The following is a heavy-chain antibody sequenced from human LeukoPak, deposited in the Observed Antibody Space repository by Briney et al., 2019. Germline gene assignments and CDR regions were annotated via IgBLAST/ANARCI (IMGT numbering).Heavy chain of an antibody. CDR3: ARVPTYSGYARSLDY. V-gene: IGHV4-34*01. Sequence: SETLSLTCAVYGGSFSGYYWSWIRQPPGKGLEWIGEIYHSGSTNYNPSLKSRVTISVDKSKNQFSLKLSSVTAADTAVYYCARVPTYSGYARSLDYWGQGTLVTVSS. CDR1: GGSFSGYY. J-gene: IGHJ4*02. D-gene: IGHD5-12*01. CDR2: IYHSGST.